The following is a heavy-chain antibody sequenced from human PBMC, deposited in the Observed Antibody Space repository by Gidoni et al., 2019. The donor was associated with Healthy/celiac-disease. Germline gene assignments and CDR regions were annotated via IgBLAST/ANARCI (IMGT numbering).Heavy chain of an antibody. Sequence: EVQLLASGGGLVQPGGSLRLSCAASGFTFSSYAMSWVRQAPGKGLEWVSAISGSGGSTYYADSVKGRFTISRDNSKNTLYLQMNSLRAEDTAVYYCAKDKTPFEGAYQTPCDYWGQGTLVTVSS. CDR3: AKDKTPFEGAYQTPCDY. D-gene: IGHD3-16*01. V-gene: IGHV3-23*01. CDR2: ISGSGGST. J-gene: IGHJ4*02. CDR1: GFTFSSYA.